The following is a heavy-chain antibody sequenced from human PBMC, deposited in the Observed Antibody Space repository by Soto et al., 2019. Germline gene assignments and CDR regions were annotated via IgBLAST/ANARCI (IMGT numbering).Heavy chain of an antibody. CDR1: GGTFSSYA. CDR2: IIPIFGTA. J-gene: IGHJ6*02. D-gene: IGHD7-27*01. CDR3: ATGATGDNYYYGMDV. V-gene: IGHV1-69*01. Sequence: QVQLVQSGAEVKKPGSSVKVSCKASGGTFSSYAISWVRQAPGQGLEWMGGIIPIFGTANYAQKFQGSVTITAAETTSTAYMELSSLSAEDTAVYCCATGATGDNYYYGMDVWGQGTTVT.